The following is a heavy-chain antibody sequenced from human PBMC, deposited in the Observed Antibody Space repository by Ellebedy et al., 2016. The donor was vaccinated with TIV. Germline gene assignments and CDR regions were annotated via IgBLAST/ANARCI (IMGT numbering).Heavy chain of an antibody. CDR1: GFTFNYYS. V-gene: IGHV3-21*01. CDR3: ARDSSTSRLGFDLDY. CDR2: ISSSGTFI. D-gene: IGHD3-16*01. J-gene: IGHJ4*02. Sequence: GESLKISCAASGFTFNYYSMNWVRQAPGKGLEWVSSISSSGTFIYYGDSMKGRFTISRDNAKHSLYLQMNSLGAEDTAVYYCARDSSTSRLGFDLDYWGQGTLVTVSS.